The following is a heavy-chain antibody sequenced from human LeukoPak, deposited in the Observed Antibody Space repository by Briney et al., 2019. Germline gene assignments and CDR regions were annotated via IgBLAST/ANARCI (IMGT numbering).Heavy chain of an antibody. Sequence: GGSLRLSCAASGFTFSRYSMNWVRQAPGKGLEWVSSISSSSSYIYYADSVKGRFTISRDNAKNSLYLQMNSLRAEDTAVYYCARDKNYDFWSGYYGGVDYYYYGMDVWGQGTTVTVSS. CDR1: GFTFSRYS. V-gene: IGHV3-21*01. CDR3: ARDKNYDFWSGYYGGVDYYYYGMDV. J-gene: IGHJ6*02. CDR2: ISSSSSYI. D-gene: IGHD3-3*01.